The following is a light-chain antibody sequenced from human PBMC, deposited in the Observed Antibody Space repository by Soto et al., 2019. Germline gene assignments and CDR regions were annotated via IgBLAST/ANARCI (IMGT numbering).Light chain of an antibody. CDR1: QSISSW. J-gene: IGKJ1*01. CDR2: DAS. CDR3: QQYNSYST. Sequence: DIQMTQSPSTLSASVVDRVTITCRTSQSISSWLAWYQQKPRKAPKLLIYDASTLESGVPSRFSGSGSGTEFTLTISSLQPDDFATYYCQQYNSYSTFGQGTKVDIK. V-gene: IGKV1-5*01.